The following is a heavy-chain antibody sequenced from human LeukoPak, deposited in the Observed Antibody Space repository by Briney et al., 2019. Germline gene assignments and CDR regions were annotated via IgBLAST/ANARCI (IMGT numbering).Heavy chain of an antibody. J-gene: IGHJ4*02. V-gene: IGHV3-74*01. D-gene: IGHD6-19*01. CDR1: GFTFSSYW. Sequence: GSLRLSCAASGFTFSSYWMHWVRQAPGKGLVWVSRISKDGSSTYYADSVKGRFTISRDNAKNTLYLQMNSLRAEDTAVYYCARDSSGWVWGQGTLVTVSS. CDR3: ARDSSGWV. CDR2: ISKDGSST.